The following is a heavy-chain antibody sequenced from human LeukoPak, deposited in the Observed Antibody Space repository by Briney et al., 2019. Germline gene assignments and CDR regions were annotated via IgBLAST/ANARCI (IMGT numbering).Heavy chain of an antibody. CDR3: AKDTSAYGDYLSWFDP. Sequence: GSLRLSCAASGFTFSSHAMSWVRQAPGRGLEWVSVISGNSITTDYADSVKGRFTISRDNSKNTLYLQMNSLRAGDTALYYCAKDTSAYGDYLSWFDPWGQGTLVTVSS. CDR1: GFTFSSHA. D-gene: IGHD4-17*01. CDR2: ISGNSITT. V-gene: IGHV3-23*01. J-gene: IGHJ5*02.